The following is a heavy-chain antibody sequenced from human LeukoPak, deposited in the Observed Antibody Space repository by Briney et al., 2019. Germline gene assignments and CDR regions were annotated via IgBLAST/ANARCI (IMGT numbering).Heavy chain of an antibody. V-gene: IGHV4-4*07. J-gene: IGHJ4*02. D-gene: IGHD3-22*01. Sequence: PSETLSLTCTVSGGSISSFYWSWMPQPPGKGLEWIGRICTSGSTNYNPALKSRVTMSVDTSKNLFSLMLSSVTAADTGVYYCARKDDSSGYLDYWGQGTLVTVSS. CDR1: GGSISSFY. CDR2: ICTSGST. CDR3: ARKDDSSGYLDY.